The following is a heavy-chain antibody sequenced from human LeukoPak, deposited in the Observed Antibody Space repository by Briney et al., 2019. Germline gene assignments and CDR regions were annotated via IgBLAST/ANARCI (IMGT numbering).Heavy chain of an antibody. Sequence: PGGSLRLSCAASGFTFSSYAMSWVRQAPGKGLEWVSAISGSGGSTYYADSVKGRFTISRDNSKNTLYLQMNSLRAEDTAVYYCAKDLGVQWLVLVYWGQRTLVTVSS. V-gene: IGHV3-23*01. D-gene: IGHD6-19*01. CDR2: ISGSGGST. CDR1: GFTFSSYA. J-gene: IGHJ4*02. CDR3: AKDLGVQWLVLVY.